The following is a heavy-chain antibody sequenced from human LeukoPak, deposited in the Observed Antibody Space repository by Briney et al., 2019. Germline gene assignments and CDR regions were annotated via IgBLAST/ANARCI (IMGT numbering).Heavy chain of an antibody. CDR1: GFTLSDYY. J-gene: IGHJ4*02. V-gene: IGHV3-11*01. D-gene: IGHD4-23*01. CDR2: ISSSGSTI. CDR3: ARDQGVAVTGFDY. Sequence: GGSLSLSCAASGFTLSDYYMSWTRQAPGKGLEWVSYISSSGSTIYYADSVKGRFTISRDNAKNSLYLQMNSLRAEDTAVYYRARDQGVAVTGFDYWGQGTLGTVSS.